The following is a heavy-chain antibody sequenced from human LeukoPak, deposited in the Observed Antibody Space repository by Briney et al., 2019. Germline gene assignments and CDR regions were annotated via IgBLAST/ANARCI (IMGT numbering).Heavy chain of an antibody. CDR3: ARVQGTDIVGAYYYYGMDV. CDR2: IYYSGST. CDR1: GGSISSYY. V-gene: IGHV4-59*01. J-gene: IGHJ6*02. D-gene: IGHD1-26*01. Sequence: SETLSLTCTVSGGSISSYYWSWIRQPPGKGLEWIGYIYYSGSTNYNPSLKSRVTISVDTSKNQFSLKLSPVTAADTAVYYCARVQGTDIVGAYYYYGMDVWGQGTTVTVSS.